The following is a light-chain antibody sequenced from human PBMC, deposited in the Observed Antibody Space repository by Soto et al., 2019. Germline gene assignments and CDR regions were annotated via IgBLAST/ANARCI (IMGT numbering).Light chain of an antibody. CDR2: GSS. V-gene: IGKV3-15*01. CDR3: QQYNNWPRT. Sequence: EIVMTQSPATLSLSPGERATLSCRASQRITTVAWYQQKPGQAPRLLIYGSSIRATGIPARFSGSGSGTEFTLTISSLQSEDFAVYYCQQYNNWPRTFGQGTKVDIK. CDR1: QRITT. J-gene: IGKJ1*01.